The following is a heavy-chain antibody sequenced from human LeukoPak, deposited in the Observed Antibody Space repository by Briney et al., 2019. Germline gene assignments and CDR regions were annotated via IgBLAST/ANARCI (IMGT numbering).Heavy chain of an antibody. CDR1: GYTFTGYY. Sequence: GASVKVSCKASGYTFTGYYMHWMLQAPGQGLEWMGRINPNTGGTNYAQKFQGRVTMTRDTSISTAYMELSRLRSDDTAVFYCARDHLRGESTGGYHFDYWGQGTLVTVSS. D-gene: IGHD3-16*02. CDR3: ARDHLRGESTGGYHFDY. CDR2: INPNTGGT. J-gene: IGHJ4*02. V-gene: IGHV1-2*06.